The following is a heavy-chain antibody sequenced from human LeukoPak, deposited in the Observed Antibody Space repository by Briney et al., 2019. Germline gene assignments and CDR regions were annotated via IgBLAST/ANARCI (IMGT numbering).Heavy chain of an antibody. CDR3: ARYSGSYSGFDY. CDR1: GGSISSYY. D-gene: IGHD1-26*01. CDR2: IYYSGSI. Sequence: KPSETLSLTCTVSGGSISSYYWSWIRQPPGKGLEWIGYIYYSGSISYNPSLKSRVTISVDTSKNQFSLKLRSVTAADTAVYYCARYSGSYSGFDYWGQGTLVTVSS. J-gene: IGHJ4*02. V-gene: IGHV4-59*08.